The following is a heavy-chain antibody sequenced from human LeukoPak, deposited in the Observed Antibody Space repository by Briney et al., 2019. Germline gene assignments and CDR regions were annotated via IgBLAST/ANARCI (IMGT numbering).Heavy chain of an antibody. J-gene: IGHJ4*02. D-gene: IGHD2-8*01. V-gene: IGHV3-21*01. CDR2: ISSSSSYI. CDR3: ARDTFGVGGSRNPVYFDY. Sequence: PGGSLRLSCAASGFTFSSYSMNWVRQAPGKGLEWVSSISSSSSYIYYADSVKGRFTISRDNAKNSLYLQMNSLRAEDTAVYYCARDTFGVGGSRNPVYFDYWGQGTLVTVSS. CDR1: GFTFSSYS.